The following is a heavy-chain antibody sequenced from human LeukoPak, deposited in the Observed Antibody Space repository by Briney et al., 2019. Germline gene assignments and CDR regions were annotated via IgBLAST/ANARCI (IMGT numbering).Heavy chain of an antibody. V-gene: IGHV3-48*03. D-gene: IGHD3-9*01. CDR3: ARGGYDILTGYFEFDP. CDR2: ISSSGSTI. J-gene: IGHJ5*02. Sequence: GGSLRLSCAASGFTFSSYEMNWVRRAPGKGLEWVSYISSSGSTIYYADSVKGRFTISRDNAKNSLYLQMNSLRAEDTAVYYCARGGYDILTGYFEFDPWGQGTLVTVSS. CDR1: GFTFSSYE.